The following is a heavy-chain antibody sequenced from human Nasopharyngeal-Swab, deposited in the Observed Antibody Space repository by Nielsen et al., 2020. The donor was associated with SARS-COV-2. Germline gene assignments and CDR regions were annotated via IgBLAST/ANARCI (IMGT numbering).Heavy chain of an antibody. J-gene: IGHJ6*02. CDR2: ISGSGGST. D-gene: IGHD2-2*02. Sequence: LSLTCAASGFTFSSYAMSWVRQAPGKGLEWVSAISGSGGSTYYADSVKGRFTISRDNSKNTLYLQMNSLRAEDTAVYYCAKLDCSSTSCYTGGKTTYYYYGMDVWGQGTTVTVSS. V-gene: IGHV3-23*01. CDR3: AKLDCSSTSCYTGGKTTYYYYGMDV. CDR1: GFTFSSYA.